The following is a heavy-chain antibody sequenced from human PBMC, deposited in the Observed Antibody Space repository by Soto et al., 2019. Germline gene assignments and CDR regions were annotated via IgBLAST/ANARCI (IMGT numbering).Heavy chain of an antibody. CDR2: INHSGST. D-gene: IGHD5-12*01. CDR1: GGSFSGYY. V-gene: IGHV4-34*01. J-gene: IGHJ4*02. CDR3: ARISVDIVATMGGYFDY. Sequence: TSETLSLTCAVYGGSFSGYYWSWIRQPPGRGLEWIGEINHSGSTNYNPSLKSRVTISVDTSKNQFSLKLSSVTAADTAVYYCARISVDIVATMGGYFDYWGQGTLVTVSS.